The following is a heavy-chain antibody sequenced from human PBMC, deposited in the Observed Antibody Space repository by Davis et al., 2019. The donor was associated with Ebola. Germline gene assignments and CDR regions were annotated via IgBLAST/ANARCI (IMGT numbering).Heavy chain of an antibody. CDR2: ISSSGSTI. V-gene: IGHV3-21*04. D-gene: IGHD3-10*01. J-gene: IGHJ6*04. CDR1: GFIFISYG. Sequence: GGSLRLSCAASGFIFISYGMHWVRQAPEKGLEWVSSISSSGSTIYYADSVKGRFTISRDNAKNSLHLQMNSLRAEDTAVYYCARGALGYYYGMDVWGKGTTVTVSS. CDR3: ARGALGYYYGMDV.